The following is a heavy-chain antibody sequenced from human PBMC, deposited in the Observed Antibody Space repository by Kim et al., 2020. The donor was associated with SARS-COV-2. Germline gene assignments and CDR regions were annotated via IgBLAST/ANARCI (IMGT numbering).Heavy chain of an antibody. CDR3: AKEGGYSGYDYTFDY. Sequence: DSVKDRFTISRDNSKNTLYLQMNSLGAEDTAVYYCAKEGGYSGYDYTFDYWGQGTLVTVSS. J-gene: IGHJ4*02. V-gene: IGHV3-30*02. D-gene: IGHD5-12*01.